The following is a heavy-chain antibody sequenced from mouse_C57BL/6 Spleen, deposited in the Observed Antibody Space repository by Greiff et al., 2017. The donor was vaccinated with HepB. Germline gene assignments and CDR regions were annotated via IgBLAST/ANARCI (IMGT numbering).Heavy chain of an antibody. V-gene: IGHV10-1*01. CDR1: GFSFNTYA. CDR2: IRSKSNNYAT. D-gene: IGHD2-4*01. CDR3: VRDDYGRFFV. Sequence: VQLKESGGGLVQPKGSLKLSCAASGFSFNTYAMNWVRQAPGKGLEWVARIRSKSNNYATYYADSVKDRFTISRDDSESMLYLQMNNLKTEDTAMYYCVRDDYGRFFVWGTGTTVTVSS. J-gene: IGHJ1*03.